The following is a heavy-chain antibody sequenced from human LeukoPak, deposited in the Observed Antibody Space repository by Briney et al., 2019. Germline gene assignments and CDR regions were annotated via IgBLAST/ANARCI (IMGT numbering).Heavy chain of an antibody. D-gene: IGHD3-10*01. V-gene: IGHV4-39*01. CDR3: ARRSYYGSGSYQSWFEP. Sequence: SETLSLTCTVSGGSISSSSYYWGWIRQPPGKGLEWIGSIYYSGSTYYNPSLKSRVTISVDTSKNQFSLKLSSVTAADTAVYYCARRSYYGSGSYQSWFEPWGQGTLVTVSS. J-gene: IGHJ5*02. CDR2: IYYSGST. CDR1: GGSISSSSYY.